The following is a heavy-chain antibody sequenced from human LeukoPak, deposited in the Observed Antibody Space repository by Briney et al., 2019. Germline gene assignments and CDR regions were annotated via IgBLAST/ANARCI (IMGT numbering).Heavy chain of an antibody. V-gene: IGHV4-38-2*02. J-gene: IGHJ4*02. Sequence: SETLSLTCTVSGYSINIGYYWGWIRQPPGKGLEWIGTIYHSGSTYYNPSLKSRVTISVDTSKNQFSLKLSSVTAANTAVYYCAREKQTAGSDYWGQGTLVTVSS. D-gene: IGHD3-10*01. CDR3: AREKQTAGSDY. CDR1: GYSINIGYY. CDR2: IYHSGST.